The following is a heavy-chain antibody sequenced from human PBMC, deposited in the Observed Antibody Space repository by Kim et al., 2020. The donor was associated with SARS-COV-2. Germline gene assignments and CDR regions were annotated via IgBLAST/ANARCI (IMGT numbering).Heavy chain of an antibody. CDR1: GFTFSSYW. CDR2: INSDGGTT. J-gene: IGHJ4*02. Sequence: GGSLRLSCAASGFTFSSYWMHWVRQAPGKGLVWVSRINSDGGTTSYGDSVKGRVTISRDNAKSTLYRQMNSLRAEDTAVYYCASRRYTGTSYYFDDWGQGTLVTVSS. CDR3: ASRRYTGTSYYFDD. D-gene: IGHD1-26*01. V-gene: IGHV3-74*01.